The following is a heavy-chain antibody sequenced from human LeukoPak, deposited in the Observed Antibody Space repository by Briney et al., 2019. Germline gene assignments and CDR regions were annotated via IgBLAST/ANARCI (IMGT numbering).Heavy chain of an antibody. J-gene: IGHJ3*02. CDR1: GYTFTNYD. CDR2: ISVYNGNT. D-gene: IGHD6-19*01. CDR3: ARGRGGRGGWSGGYDAFDI. Sequence: GASVKVSCKASGYTFTNYDINWVRQAPGQGLEWMGWISVYNGNTNYAQKVQGRVTMTTDTSTNTAYMELGSLRSDDTAVYYCARGRGGRGGWSGGYDAFDIWGQGTMVTVSS. V-gene: IGHV1-18*01.